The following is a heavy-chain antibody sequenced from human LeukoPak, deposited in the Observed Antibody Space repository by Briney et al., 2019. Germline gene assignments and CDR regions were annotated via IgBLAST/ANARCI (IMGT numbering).Heavy chain of an antibody. CDR1: GITFSTYW. J-gene: IGHJ4*02. V-gene: IGHV3-74*01. D-gene: IGHD1-26*01. CDR2: INSDGSST. Sequence: GGSLRLSCAASGITFSTYWMHWVRQAPGKGLVWVSRINSDGSSTNYADSVKGRFTISRDNAKNTLYLQMNSLRAEDTAVYYCARSIGGSYFFCDYWGQGTLVTVSS. CDR3: ARSIGGSYFFCDY.